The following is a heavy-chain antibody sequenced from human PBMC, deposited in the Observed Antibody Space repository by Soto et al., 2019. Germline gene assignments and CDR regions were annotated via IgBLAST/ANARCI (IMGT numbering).Heavy chain of an antibody. CDR1: GFTFSDSY. D-gene: IGHD1-26*01. CDR2: ISSSRTSS. CDR3: ARDKGGTFDY. Sequence: QVLLVESGGGLVKPGGSLRLSCAASGFTFSDSYMSWIRQAPGKGLEWVSYISSSRTSSNYADSMKGRLTIARDNAKNALYLQMNSLRDEDAAVYYWARDKGGTFDYWGQGTLVTVSS. J-gene: IGHJ4*02. V-gene: IGHV3-11*05.